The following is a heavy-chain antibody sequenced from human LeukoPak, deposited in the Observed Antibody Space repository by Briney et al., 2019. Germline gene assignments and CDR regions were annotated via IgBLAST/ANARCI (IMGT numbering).Heavy chain of an antibody. CDR3: ARGGEGSYGYPLPFDY. CDR1: GGSISSSSYY. J-gene: IGHJ4*02. Sequence: PSETLSLTCTVSGGSISSSSYYWGWIRQPPGKGLEWIGSIYYSGSTYYNPSLKSRVTISVDTSKNQFSLKLSSVTAADTAVYYCARGGEGSYGYPLPFDYWGQGTLVTVSS. V-gene: IGHV4-39*07. CDR2: IYYSGST. D-gene: IGHD5-18*01.